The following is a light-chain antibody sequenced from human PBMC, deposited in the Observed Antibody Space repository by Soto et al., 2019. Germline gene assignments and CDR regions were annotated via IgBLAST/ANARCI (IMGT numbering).Light chain of an antibody. Sequence: DIQITQSPSSLSASVGDIVTITCRASQCISTYLNWYQQKPGKAPKLLIYAASSLQSGVPSRFSGSESETDFTLTISSLQPEDFANYSCQQSYSTTWTFGQGTKV. CDR3: QQSYSTTWT. J-gene: IGKJ1*01. CDR2: AAS. CDR1: QCISTY. V-gene: IGKV1-39*01.